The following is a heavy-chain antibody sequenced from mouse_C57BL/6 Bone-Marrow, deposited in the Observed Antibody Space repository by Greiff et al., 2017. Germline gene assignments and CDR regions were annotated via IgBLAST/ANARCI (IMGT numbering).Heavy chain of an antibody. D-gene: IGHD2-4*01. CDR3: TTKIYYDYDWFAY. CDR1: GFNIKDDY. Sequence: EVQLQQSGAELVRPGASVKLSCTASGFNIKDDYMHWVKQRPEQGLEWIGWIDPENGDTEYASKFQGKATITADKSSNTAYLQLSSLTSEDTAVYYCTTKIYYDYDWFAYWGQGTLVTVSA. J-gene: IGHJ3*01. V-gene: IGHV14-4*01. CDR2: IDPENGDT.